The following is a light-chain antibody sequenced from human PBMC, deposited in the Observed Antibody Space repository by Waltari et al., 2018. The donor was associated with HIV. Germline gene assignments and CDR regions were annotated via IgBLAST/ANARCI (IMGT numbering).Light chain of an antibody. CDR1: NIERKS. V-gene: IGLV3-21*04. CDR3: QVWDSSSDHVL. CDR2: YDS. Sequence: SSVLTQPPSVSVAPGKTARITCGGNNIERKSVHWYQQKPGQAPALVIYYDSDRPSGIPERLSGSNSGDTATLTISRVGDGDEADYYCQVWDSSSDHVLFGGGTKLTV. J-gene: IGLJ3*02.